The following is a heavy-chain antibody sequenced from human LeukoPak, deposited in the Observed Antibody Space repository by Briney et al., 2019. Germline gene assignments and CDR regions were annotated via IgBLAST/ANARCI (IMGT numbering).Heavy chain of an antibody. V-gene: IGHV3-21*05. Sequence: GGSLRLSCAASGFTFSRYAMNWVRQAPGKGLEWVSYINTDSSDIHYADSVKGRFTISRDNARNTLYLQLSSLRAEDSAVYYCARDTFQPGLIDSWGQGTLVTVSS. J-gene: IGHJ4*02. CDR2: INTDSSDI. D-gene: IGHD2-2*01. CDR3: ARDTFQPGLIDS. CDR1: GFTFSRYA.